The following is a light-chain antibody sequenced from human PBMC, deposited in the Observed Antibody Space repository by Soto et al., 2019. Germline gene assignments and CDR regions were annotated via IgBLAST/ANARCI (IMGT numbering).Light chain of an antibody. CDR3: QLRGKWPPP. J-gene: IGKJ4*01. CDR1: QSVSTY. CDR2: DAS. Sequence: EIVLTQSPATLSLSPGERATLSCRASQSVSTYLAWYQQKPGQAPRILIYDASRRATGIPARFSGSGSGTDFTLTISSLEPEDFAVYCCQLRGKWPPPFGGGTKVEIK. V-gene: IGKV3-11*01.